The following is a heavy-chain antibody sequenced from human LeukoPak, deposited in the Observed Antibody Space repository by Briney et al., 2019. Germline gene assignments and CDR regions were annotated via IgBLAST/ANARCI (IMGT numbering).Heavy chain of an antibody. CDR1: GGSISSYY. Sequence: PSETLSLTCTVSGGSISSYYWSWFRQPPGKGLEWIGYIYYTGTTNYNPSLKSRVTISVDTSKNQFSLKLTSVTAADTAVYYCARGLRQLVRSWHYWGQGTLVTVSS. CDR2: IYYTGTT. J-gene: IGHJ4*02. V-gene: IGHV4-59*01. D-gene: IGHD6-6*01. CDR3: ARGLRQLVRSWHY.